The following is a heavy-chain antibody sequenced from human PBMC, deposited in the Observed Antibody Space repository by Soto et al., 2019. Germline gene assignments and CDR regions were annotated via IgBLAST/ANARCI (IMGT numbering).Heavy chain of an antibody. CDR2: INHSGST. CDR3: ARRYCSSTSCYYPPHSSGWHGAKSKNWFDP. V-gene: IGHV4-34*01. J-gene: IGHJ5*02. CDR1: GGSFSGYY. Sequence: SETLSLTCAAYGGSFSGYYWSWIRQPPGKGLEWIGEINHSGSTNYNPSLKSRVTISVDTSKNQFSLKLSSVTAADTAVYYCARRYCSSTSCYYPPHSSGWHGAKSKNWFDPWGQGTLVTVSS. D-gene: IGHD2-2*01.